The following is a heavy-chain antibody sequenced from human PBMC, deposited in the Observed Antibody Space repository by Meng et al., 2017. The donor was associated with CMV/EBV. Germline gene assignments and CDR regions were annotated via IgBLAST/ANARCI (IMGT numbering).Heavy chain of an antibody. J-gene: IGHJ3*01. Sequence: ETLSLTCAASGFTLSNYWMHWVRQAPGKGLVWLSRIYSDGITTRYADSVKGRFTISRDNTKDTLYLQMTGLRVEDTAVYYCAREPGRGAFDVWGQGTMVTVSS. V-gene: IGHV3-74*01. CDR3: AREPGRGAFDV. CDR1: GFTLSNYW. D-gene: IGHD3-10*01. CDR2: IYSDGITT.